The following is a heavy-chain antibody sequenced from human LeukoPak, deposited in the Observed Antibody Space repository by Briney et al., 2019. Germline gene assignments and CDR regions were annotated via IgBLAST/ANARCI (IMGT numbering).Heavy chain of an antibody. J-gene: IGHJ4*02. V-gene: IGHV3-15*01. Sequence: PGGSLRLSCAASGFTFSSSWMSWVRQAPGKGLEWVGRIKSKTDGGTTDYAAPVKGRSTISRDDSKMALYLHMSSLKTEDTGIYYCTEDPRYWGQGTLVTVPS. CDR1: GFTFSSSW. CDR2: IKSKTDGGTT. CDR3: TEDPRY.